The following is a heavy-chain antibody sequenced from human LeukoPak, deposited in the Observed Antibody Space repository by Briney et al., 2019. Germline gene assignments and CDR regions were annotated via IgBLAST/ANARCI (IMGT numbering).Heavy chain of an antibody. Sequence: PGGSLRLSCAASGFTFSSYSMNWVRQAPGKGLEWVAVISYDGSNKYYADSVKGRFTISRDNSKNTLYLQMNSLRAEDTSVYYCAKASGIYSNYVYFDYWGQGALVTVSS. CDR2: ISYDGSNK. V-gene: IGHV3-30*18. J-gene: IGHJ4*02. CDR3: AKASGIYSNYVYFDY. D-gene: IGHD4-11*01. CDR1: GFTFSSYS.